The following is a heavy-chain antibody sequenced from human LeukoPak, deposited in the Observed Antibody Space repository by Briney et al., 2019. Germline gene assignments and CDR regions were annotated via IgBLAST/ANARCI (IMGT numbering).Heavy chain of an antibody. CDR2: ISSSSSYI. CDR3: ARDTDYYDSSGYYYREEYFDY. J-gene: IGHJ4*02. D-gene: IGHD3-22*01. V-gene: IGHV3-21*01. Sequence: PGGSLRLSCAASGFTFSGYSMNWVRQAPGKGLEWVSSISSSSSYIYYADSVKGRFTISRDNAKNSLYLQMNSLRAEDTAVYYCARDTDYYDSSGYYYREEYFDYWGQGTLVTVSS. CDR1: GFTFSGYS.